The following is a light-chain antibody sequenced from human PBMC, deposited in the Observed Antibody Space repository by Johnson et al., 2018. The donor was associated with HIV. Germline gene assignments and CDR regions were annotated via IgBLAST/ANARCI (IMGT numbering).Light chain of an antibody. CDR2: ENN. CDR1: SSNIGNNY. V-gene: IGLV1-51*02. Sequence: QSVLTQPPSVSAAPGQKVTISCSGSSSNIGNNYVSWYQQLPGTAPKLLIYENNKRPSGIPDRFSGSKSGTSTNLGITGLQTGDEAVYYCGAWDSRLCVGVFGPGTKVTVL. CDR3: GAWDSRLCVGV. J-gene: IGLJ1*01.